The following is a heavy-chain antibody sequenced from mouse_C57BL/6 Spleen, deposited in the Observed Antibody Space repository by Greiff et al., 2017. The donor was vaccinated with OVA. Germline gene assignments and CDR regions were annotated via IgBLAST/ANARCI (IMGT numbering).Heavy chain of an antibody. CDR2: INPSSGYT. D-gene: IGHD1-1*01. J-gene: IGHJ1*03. V-gene: IGHV1-7*01. CDR3: ARHGSIPGYFDV. Sequence: VQLQQSGAELAKPGASVKLSCKASGYTFTSYWMHWVKQRPGQGLGWIGYINPSSGYTKYNQKFKDKATLTADKSSSTAYTQMSRLTYENTAGYNCARHGSIPGYFDVWGTGTTVTVSS. CDR1: GYTFTSYW.